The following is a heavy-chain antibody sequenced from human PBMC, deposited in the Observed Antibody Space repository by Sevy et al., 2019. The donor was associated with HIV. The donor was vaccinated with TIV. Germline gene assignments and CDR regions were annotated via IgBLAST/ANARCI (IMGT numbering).Heavy chain of an antibody. Sequence: GGSLRLSCSASGFTFSSYAMHWVRQAPGKGLEYVSAISSNGGSTYYADSVKGRFTISRDNSKNTLYLQMSSLRAEDTAVYYCVKDPGGCSGGSCYRTTGFLDYWGQGTLVTVSS. CDR2: ISSNGGST. J-gene: IGHJ4*02. V-gene: IGHV3-64D*06. CDR1: GFTFSSYA. D-gene: IGHD2-15*01. CDR3: VKDPGGCSGGSCYRTTGFLDY.